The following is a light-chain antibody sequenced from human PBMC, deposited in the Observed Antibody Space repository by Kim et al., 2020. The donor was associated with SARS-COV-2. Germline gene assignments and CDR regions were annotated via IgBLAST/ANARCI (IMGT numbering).Light chain of an antibody. CDR2: DAS. V-gene: IGKV1-27*01. Sequence: DIQMTQSPSSQSASIGDRVTITCRASQGISNNLAWYQQEPGKVPKLLGYDASTVQSGVPSRFSGSGSGTDFTLTITSLQPEDVATYYCQQYYSAPYTFGQGTKLEI. CDR1: QGISNN. J-gene: IGKJ2*01. CDR3: QQYYSAPYT.